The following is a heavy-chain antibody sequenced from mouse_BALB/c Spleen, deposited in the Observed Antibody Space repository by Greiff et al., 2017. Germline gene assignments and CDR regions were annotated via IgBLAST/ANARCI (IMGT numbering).Heavy chain of an antibody. V-gene: IGHV5-17*02. CDR3: ARSRGVYYFDY. J-gene: IGHJ2*01. CDR2: ISSGSSTI. Sequence: EVQLQESGGGLVQPGGSRKLSCAASGFTFSSFGMHWVRQAPEKGLEWVAYISSGSSTIYYADTVKGRFTISRDNPKNTLFLQMTSLRSEDTAMYYCARSRGVYYFDYWGQGTTLTVSS. CDR1: GFTFSSFG.